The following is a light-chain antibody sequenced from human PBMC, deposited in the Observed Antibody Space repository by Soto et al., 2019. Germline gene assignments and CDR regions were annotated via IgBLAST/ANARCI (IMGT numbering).Light chain of an antibody. V-gene: IGLV2-23*02. CDR2: EVT. J-gene: IGLJ1*01. CDR3: CSYAGSSTMDV. CDR1: SSDIGSYNL. Sequence: QSVLTQPASVSGSPGQSITISCTGTSSDIGSYNLVSWYQQHPGRAPKLIIYEVTERPSGVSNRFSGSKSGNLASLTISGLQAEDEADYYCCSYAGSSTMDVFGAGTKVTV.